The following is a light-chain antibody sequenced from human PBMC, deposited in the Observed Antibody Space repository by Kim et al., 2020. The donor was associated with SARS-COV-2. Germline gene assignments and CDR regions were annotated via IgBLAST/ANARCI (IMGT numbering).Light chain of an antibody. CDR3: NSRDSSGNHLV. V-gene: IGLV3-19*01. Sequence: ALGQTVRITCQRDNLRSYYASWYQQKPGQAPVLVIYGKNNRPSGIPDRFSGSSSGNTASLTITGAQAEDEADYYCNSRDSSGNHLVFGGGTQLTVL. CDR1: NLRSYY. CDR2: GKN. J-gene: IGLJ3*02.